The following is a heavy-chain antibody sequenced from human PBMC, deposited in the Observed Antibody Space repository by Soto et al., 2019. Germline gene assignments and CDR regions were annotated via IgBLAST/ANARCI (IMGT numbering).Heavy chain of an antibody. CDR1: GYTFTSYG. D-gene: IGHD3-3*01. Sequence: GASVKVSCKASGYTFTSYGISWVRQAPGQGLEWMGWISAYNGNTNYAQKLQGRVTMTTDTSTSTAYMELRSLRSDDTAVYYCARDRRFLEWSYDAFDIWGQGTMVTVSS. J-gene: IGHJ3*02. V-gene: IGHV1-18*01. CDR3: ARDRRFLEWSYDAFDI. CDR2: ISAYNGNT.